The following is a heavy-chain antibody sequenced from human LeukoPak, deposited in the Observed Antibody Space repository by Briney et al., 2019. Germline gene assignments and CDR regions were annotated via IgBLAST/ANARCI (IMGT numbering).Heavy chain of an antibody. CDR1: GFTVSSSY. Sequence: GGSLRLSCAASGFTVSSSYMSWVRQAPGKGLEWVSVIYSGGSTYYADSVKGRFTISRDNSKNTLYLQMNSLRAEDTAVYYCARVRGYYDILTGSSRGYYFDYWGQGTLVTVSS. CDR2: IYSGGST. CDR3: ARVRGYYDILTGSSRGYYFDY. V-gene: IGHV3-66*01. J-gene: IGHJ4*02. D-gene: IGHD3-9*01.